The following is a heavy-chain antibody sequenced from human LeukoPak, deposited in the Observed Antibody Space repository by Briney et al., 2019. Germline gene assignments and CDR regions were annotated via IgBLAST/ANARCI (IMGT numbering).Heavy chain of an antibody. D-gene: IGHD2-15*01. CDR1: GFTFSRFG. CDR2: FDGNADGT. V-gene: IGHV3-23*01. CDR3: AKPRIIGLGWAQFDY. Sequence: GGSLRLSCVTSGFTFSRFGMTWVRQPPGKGLEWVASFDGNADGTYYADSAKGRCTISRDNSKNTLYLQMNSLRAEDTAIYYCAKPRIIGLGWAQFDYWGQGSLVTVSS. J-gene: IGHJ4*02.